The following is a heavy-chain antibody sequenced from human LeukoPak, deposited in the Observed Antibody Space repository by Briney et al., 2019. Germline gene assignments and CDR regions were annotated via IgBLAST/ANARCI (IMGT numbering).Heavy chain of an antibody. V-gene: IGHV3-21*01. Sequence: GGSLRLSCAASGFTFSSYSMNWVRQAPGKGLEWVSSISSSSSYIYYADSVKGRFTISRDNAKNSLYLQMNSLRAEDTAVYYCARVIDNVSYYFDYWDQGTLVTVSS. J-gene: IGHJ4*02. CDR3: ARVIDNVSYYFDY. D-gene: IGHD3-16*02. CDR1: GFTFSSYS. CDR2: ISSSSSYI.